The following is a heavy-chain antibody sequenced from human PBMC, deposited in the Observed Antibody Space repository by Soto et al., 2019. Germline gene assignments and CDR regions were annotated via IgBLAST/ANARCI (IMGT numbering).Heavy chain of an antibody. D-gene: IGHD3-22*01. J-gene: IGHJ4*02. CDR3: ARSADYYDSSGVFDY. CDR1: AGSISSSNW. CDR2: IYHSGST. V-gene: IGHV4-4*02. Sequence: LXLACAVSAGSISSSNWWSWVRQPPGKGLEWIGEIYHSGSTNYNPSPKSQVTISVDKSKNQFSLKLSSVTAADTAVYYCARSADYYDSSGVFDYWGQGTLVTVSS.